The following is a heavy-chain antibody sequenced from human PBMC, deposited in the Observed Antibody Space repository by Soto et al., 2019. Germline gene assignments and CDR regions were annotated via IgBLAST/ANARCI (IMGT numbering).Heavy chain of an antibody. J-gene: IGHJ6*02. CDR2: IGSNGADK. CDR1: GITFSTYA. V-gene: IGHV3-23*01. Sequence: VQLLESGGGFVQPGGSLRLSCAASGITFSTYAMSWVRRAPGKGLEWVSTIGSNGADKQYADFVKGRFTVSRDSSKSTLSLQMNSLRAEDTAVYYCAADYLRHNSLNGYYYSYGMDVWGHRTTVTVSS. CDR3: AADYLRHNSLNGYYYSYGMDV. D-gene: IGHD4-17*01.